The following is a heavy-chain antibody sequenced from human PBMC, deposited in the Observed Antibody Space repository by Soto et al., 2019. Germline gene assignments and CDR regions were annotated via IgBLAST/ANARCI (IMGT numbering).Heavy chain of an antibody. V-gene: IGHV3-23*01. J-gene: IGHJ4*02. CDR3: ARSREIIATAGSFDY. CDR1: GFTFSSHV. CDR2: ISTGGGST. D-gene: IGHD6-25*01. Sequence: EVQLLESGGGLVQPGGSLRLSCAASGFTFSSHVMSWVRQAPGKGLEWVSGISTGGGSTDYADSVKGRFTISSDHSKNPLHLQMKSLRAEDTAVYYCARSREIIATAGSFDYWGQVTLVTVSS.